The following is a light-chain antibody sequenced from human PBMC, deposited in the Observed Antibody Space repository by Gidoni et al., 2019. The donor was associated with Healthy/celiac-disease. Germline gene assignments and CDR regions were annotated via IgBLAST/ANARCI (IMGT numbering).Light chain of an antibody. CDR1: QSVSSSY. CDR3: QQYGSSRT. V-gene: IGKV3-20*01. CDR2: GAS. Sequence: EIVFTQSPGTLSLSPGETATLSCMASQSVSSSYLAWYQQKPGQATRLLIYGASSRATGIPDRFSGSGSGTDFTITISSLEPEDVAVYYCQQYGSSRTFGQGTKVEIK. J-gene: IGKJ1*01.